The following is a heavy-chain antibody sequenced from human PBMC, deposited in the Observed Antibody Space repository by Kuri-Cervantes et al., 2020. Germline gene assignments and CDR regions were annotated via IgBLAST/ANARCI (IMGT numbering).Heavy chain of an antibody. CDR1: GGSFSGYY. CDR2: INHSGST. J-gene: IGHJ5*02. CDR3: ARAPPTAKSDRFDP. Sequence: GSLRLSCAVYGGSFSGYYWSWIRQPPGKGLEWIGEINHSGSTNYNPSLKSRVTISVGTSKNQFSLKLSSVTAADTAVYYCARAPPTAKSDRFDPWGQGTLVTVSS. V-gene: IGHV4-34*01. D-gene: IGHD4-17*01.